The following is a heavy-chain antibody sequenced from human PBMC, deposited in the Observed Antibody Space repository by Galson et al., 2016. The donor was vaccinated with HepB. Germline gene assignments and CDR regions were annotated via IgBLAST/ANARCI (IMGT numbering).Heavy chain of an antibody. CDR1: GGSMSGYY. J-gene: IGHJ4*02. CDR2: IYTSGTT. V-gene: IGHV4-4*07. Sequence: SETLSLTCTVSGGSMSGYYWDWIRQPAGKGLQWIGRIYTSGTTKYNPSLNSRVTMSVDTSNNQFSLKLSSVTAADTAVYYCAREKEPYSSAWPLDHWGQGIMVTVSS. D-gene: IGHD6-19*01. CDR3: AREKEPYSSAWPLDH.